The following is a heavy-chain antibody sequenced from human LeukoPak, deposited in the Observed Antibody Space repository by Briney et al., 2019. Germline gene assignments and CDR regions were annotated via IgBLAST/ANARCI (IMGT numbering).Heavy chain of an antibody. V-gene: IGHV4-39*01. D-gene: IGHD3-22*01. Sequence: PSETLSLTCTVSGGSISSSGFYWGWIRQPPGKGLEWIGSIHYSGSTYYNPSLKSRVTISVDTSKNQFSLKLSSVTAADTAVYYCARSSQESMIFDYWGQGTLVTVPS. J-gene: IGHJ4*02. CDR2: IHYSGST. CDR3: ARSSQESMIFDY. CDR1: GGSISSSGFY.